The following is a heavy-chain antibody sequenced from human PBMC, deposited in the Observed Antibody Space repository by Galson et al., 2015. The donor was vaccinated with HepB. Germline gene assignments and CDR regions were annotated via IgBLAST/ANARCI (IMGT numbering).Heavy chain of an antibody. Sequence: SVKVSCKASGYTFTSYGISWVRQAPGQGLEWMGWISAYNDNTNYAQKLQGRVTMTTDTSTSTAYMELRSLRSDDTAVYYCARVAYYDSSGYFGGLALATNYYFDYWGQGTLVTVSS. CDR3: ARVAYYDSSGYFGGLALATNYYFDY. D-gene: IGHD3-22*01. V-gene: IGHV1-18*01. J-gene: IGHJ4*02. CDR1: GYTFTSYG. CDR2: ISAYNDNT.